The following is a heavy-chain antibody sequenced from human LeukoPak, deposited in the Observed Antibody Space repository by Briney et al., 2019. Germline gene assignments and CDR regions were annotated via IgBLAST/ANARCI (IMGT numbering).Heavy chain of an antibody. V-gene: IGHV3-64D*06. D-gene: IGHD3-10*01. Sequence: LAGGSLTLSCSASGFTFNSYTVHWVPQAPGEGLEFVSAITCTGGNTDYAHSVTGRFTLSRDTSKNALSIQMSSLRAQSTAAYYSVIVRGYFVSCGTDYWGQGTLVTVSS. J-gene: IGHJ4*02. CDR3: VIVRGYFVSCGTDY. CDR2: ITCTGGNT. CDR1: GFTFNSYT.